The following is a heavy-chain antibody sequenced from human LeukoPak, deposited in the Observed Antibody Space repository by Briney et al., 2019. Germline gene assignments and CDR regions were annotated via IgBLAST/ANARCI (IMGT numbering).Heavy chain of an antibody. J-gene: IGHJ4*02. CDR1: GLNFSSYA. CDR2: ISGSGGST. CDR3: AKEEKPQPFFDY. D-gene: IGHD6-13*01. V-gene: IGHV3-23*01. Sequence: PGGSLTLSCAPSGLNFSSYAVSWVRPAPGRGLEWVSAISGSGGSTYYADSVKGRFTISRDNSKNTLYLQMNSLSAEDTAVYYCAKEEKPQPFFDYWGQGTLVTVSS.